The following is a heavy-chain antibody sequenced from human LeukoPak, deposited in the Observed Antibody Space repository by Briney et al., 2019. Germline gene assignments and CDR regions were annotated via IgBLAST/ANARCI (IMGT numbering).Heavy chain of an antibody. J-gene: IGHJ4*02. V-gene: IGHV1-18*01. D-gene: IGHD3-22*01. CDR2: ISAYNGNT. CDR3: AREYHYDSSGYPGYYFDY. CDR1: GYTFTSYG. Sequence: ASVKLSCKASGYTFTSYGISWVRQPPGQGLEWMGWISAYNGNTNYAQKLQGRVTMTTDTSTSTAYMELRSLRSDDTAVYYCAREYHYDSSGYPGYYFDYWGQGTLVTVSS.